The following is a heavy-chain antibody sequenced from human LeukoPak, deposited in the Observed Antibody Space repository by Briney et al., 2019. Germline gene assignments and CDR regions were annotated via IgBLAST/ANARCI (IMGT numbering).Heavy chain of an antibody. CDR1: GFIFSSYW. CDR3: ARDGPVAAAGLDY. V-gene: IGHV3-21*01. J-gene: IGHJ4*02. CDR2: ISSSSSYI. D-gene: IGHD6-13*01. Sequence: GGSLRLSCEVSGFIFSSYWMSWVRQAPGKGLEWVSSISSSSSYIYYADSVKGRFTISRDNAKNSLYLQMDSLRAEDTAVYYCARDGPVAAAGLDYWGQGTLVTVSS.